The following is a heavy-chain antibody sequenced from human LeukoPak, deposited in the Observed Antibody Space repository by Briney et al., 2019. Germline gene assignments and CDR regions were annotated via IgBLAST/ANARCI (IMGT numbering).Heavy chain of an antibody. CDR2: IYSGDSDT. CDR1: GYSFTNHW. D-gene: IGHD2-2*01. V-gene: IGHV5-51*01. CDR3: ARGYCTSTSCYFDY. J-gene: IGHJ4*02. Sequence: GESLKISRKGSGYSFTNHWIGWVRQMPGKGLEWMGFIYSGDSDTRYSPSFQGQVTISADKSISTAYLQWSSLKASDTAMYYCARGYCTSTSCYFDYWGQGTLVTVSS.